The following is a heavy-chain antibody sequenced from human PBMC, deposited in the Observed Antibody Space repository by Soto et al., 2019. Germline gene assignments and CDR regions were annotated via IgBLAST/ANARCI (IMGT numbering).Heavy chain of an antibody. Sequence: GGSLRLSCAASGFTFDDYAMHGVRQVPGEGLEWVSGINWNSGSIGYGDSVKGRFAISRDNAKNSLHLQMNSLSAEDTAFYYCVKDESINWYSGHFRHWGQGTLVTVSS. CDR2: INWNSGSI. D-gene: IGHD6-13*01. CDR3: VKDESINWYSGHFRH. J-gene: IGHJ1*01. CDR1: GFTFDDYA. V-gene: IGHV3-9*01.